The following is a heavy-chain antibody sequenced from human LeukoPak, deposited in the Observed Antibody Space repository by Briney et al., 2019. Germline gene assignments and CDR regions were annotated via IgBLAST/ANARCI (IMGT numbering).Heavy chain of an antibody. CDR2: IKQDGSEK. CDR3: ARDRGYYGSGRYLDY. V-gene: IGHV3-7*01. J-gene: IGHJ4*02. D-gene: IGHD3-10*01. CDR1: GFTFSTYW. Sequence: GGSLRLSCAASGFTFSTYWMTWVRQAPGKGLEWVANIKQDGSEKYYVDSVKGRFTISRDNAKNSLYLQMNSLRAEDTAVYYCARDRGYYGSGRYLDYWGQGTLVTVSS.